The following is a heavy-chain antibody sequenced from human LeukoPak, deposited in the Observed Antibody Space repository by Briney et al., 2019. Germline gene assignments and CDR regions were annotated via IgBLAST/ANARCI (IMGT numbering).Heavy chain of an antibody. CDR1: GFTFGTYA. CDR3: AKGWFVQYVPPVV. Sequence: GGSLRLSCAASGFTFGTYAMSWVRQAPGKGLEWVSGIDGNVGSTYYADSVKGRFTISRENSKNTLYLQMNSLRAEDTAVYYCAKGWFVQYVPPVVWGQGTMVTVSS. D-gene: IGHD3-10*01. V-gene: IGHV3-23*01. CDR2: IDGNVGST. J-gene: IGHJ3*01.